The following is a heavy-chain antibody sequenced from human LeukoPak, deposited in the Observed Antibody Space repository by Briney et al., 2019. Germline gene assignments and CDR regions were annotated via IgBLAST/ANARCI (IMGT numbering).Heavy chain of an antibody. D-gene: IGHD3-22*01. Sequence: PGGCLRLSCAASAFTFRTYWMSWVRQAPGKGLEWVAMIKPDGSEKYYVDSVKGLFTISRDNAKNSLYLQMNSLRAEDTAVYYCTRDPSYYYDSSGYYDYWGQGTLVTVSS. CDR2: IKPDGSEK. V-gene: IGHV3-7*05. J-gene: IGHJ4*02. CDR3: TRDPSYYYDSSGYYDY. CDR1: AFTFRTYW.